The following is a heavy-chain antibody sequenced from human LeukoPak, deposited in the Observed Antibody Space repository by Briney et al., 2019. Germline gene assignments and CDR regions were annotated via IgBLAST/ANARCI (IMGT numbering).Heavy chain of an antibody. Sequence: PGGSLRLSCAASGFTFSRYVMNWVRQAPGKGLEWVSAISVSGDRAYYADSVKGRFTISRDNAKNTLYLQMNSLRVEDTAIYFYAKPLHDHDIYDSWGQGTLVTVSS. CDR1: GFTFSRYV. CDR3: AKPLHDHDIYDS. V-gene: IGHV3-23*01. J-gene: IGHJ4*02. D-gene: IGHD3-9*01. CDR2: ISVSGDRA.